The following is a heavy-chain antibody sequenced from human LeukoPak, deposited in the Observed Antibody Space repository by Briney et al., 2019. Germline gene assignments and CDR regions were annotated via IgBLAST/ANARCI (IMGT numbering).Heavy chain of an antibody. D-gene: IGHD3-10*01. J-gene: IGHJ4*02. CDR3: ARDLPFGYGSGSYFDY. Sequence: GGSLRLSCAASGFTFSSYSMNWVRQAPGKGLEWVSYISSSSSTIYYADSVKGRSTISRDNAKNSLYLQMNSLRAEDTAVYYCARDLPFGYGSGSYFDYWGQGTLVTVSS. V-gene: IGHV3-48*01. CDR1: GFTFSSYS. CDR2: ISSSSSTI.